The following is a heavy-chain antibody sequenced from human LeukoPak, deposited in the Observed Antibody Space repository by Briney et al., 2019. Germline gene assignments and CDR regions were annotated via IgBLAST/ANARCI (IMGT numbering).Heavy chain of an antibody. CDR3: ARVGGYSYGSGAFDI. CDR2: IYHSGST. D-gene: IGHD5-18*01. J-gene: IGHJ3*02. CDR1: GYSISSGYY. Sequence: SETLSLTCAVSGYSISSGYYWGWIRQPPGKGLEWIGSIYHSGSTYYNPSLKCRVTISVDTSKNQFSLKLSSVTAADTAVYYCARVGGYSYGSGAFDIWGQGTMVTVSS. V-gene: IGHV4-38-2*01.